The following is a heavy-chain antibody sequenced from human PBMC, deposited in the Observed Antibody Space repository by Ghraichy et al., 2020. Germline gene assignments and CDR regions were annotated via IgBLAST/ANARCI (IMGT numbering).Heavy chain of an antibody. D-gene: IGHD1-7*01. V-gene: IGHV3-33*01. J-gene: IGHJ4*02. Sequence: GGSLRLSCAASGFTFSSYGMHWVRQAPGKGLEWVAVIWYDGSNKYYADSVKGRFTISRDNSKNTLYLQMNSLRAEDTAVYYCAREADHWNYLSYWGQGTLVTVSS. CDR2: IWYDGSNK. CDR3: AREADHWNYLSY. CDR1: GFTFSSYG.